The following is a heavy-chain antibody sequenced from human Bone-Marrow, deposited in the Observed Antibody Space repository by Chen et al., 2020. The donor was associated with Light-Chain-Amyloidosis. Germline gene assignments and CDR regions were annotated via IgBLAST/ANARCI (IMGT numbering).Heavy chain of an antibody. CDR3: AKDQKYGDAAYFYYYGMDV. Sequence: QVQLVESGGGVVQPGRSLRLSCEASGFTFGYHGMHWVRQAPGKGLEWVAVIGYDGNKTYYADSVKGRFTTSRDNSKNTLYLQMNSLRPEDTAVYYCAKDQKYGDAAYFYYYGMDVWGQGTTVTVSS. CDR1: GFTFGYHG. J-gene: IGHJ6*02. CDR2: IGYDGNKT. V-gene: IGHV3-30*18. D-gene: IGHD2-21*02.